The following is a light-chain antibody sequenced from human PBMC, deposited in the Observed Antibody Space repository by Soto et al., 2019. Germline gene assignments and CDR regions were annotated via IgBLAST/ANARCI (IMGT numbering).Light chain of an antibody. CDR1: TGDVGAYDF. Sequence: QSALTQPRSVSGSPGQSVTISCTGTTGDVGAYDFVSWYQHHPAKAPKLMIYDASKRPSGVPDRFSASKSGNTASLTISGLRAEDEGNYHCCSYAGNRIFVFGGGTKVTVL. CDR2: DAS. CDR3: CSYAGNRIFV. V-gene: IGLV2-11*01. J-gene: IGLJ3*02.